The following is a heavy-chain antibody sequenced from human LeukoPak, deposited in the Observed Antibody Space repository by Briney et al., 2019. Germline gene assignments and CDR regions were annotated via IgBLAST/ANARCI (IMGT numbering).Heavy chain of an antibody. Sequence: GGSLRLSCAASEFSFKSYSFNWVRQAPGKGLEWVSSINKGSTYMYYADSVKGRFTVSRDYAQNSLYLQMNSLSAEDTALYYCVRLRRNSDSSGYYYYYDSWGRGTQVTVSS. CDR3: VRLRRNSDSSGYYYYYDS. D-gene: IGHD3-22*01. J-gene: IGHJ4*02. CDR1: EFSFKSYS. CDR2: INKGSTYM. V-gene: IGHV3-21*01.